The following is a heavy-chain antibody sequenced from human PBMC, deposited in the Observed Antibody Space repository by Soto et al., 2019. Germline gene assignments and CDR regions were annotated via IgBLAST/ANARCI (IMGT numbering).Heavy chain of an antibody. CDR3: ARGQHGDYVF. J-gene: IGHJ4*02. D-gene: IGHD4-17*01. V-gene: IGHV4-31*03. CDR1: GGSISSGGYY. Sequence: SETLSLTCTVSGGSISSGGYYWSWIRQHPGKGLEWIGYIYYSGSTYYNPSLKSRVTISVDTSKNQFSLKLSSVTAAGTAVYYCARGQHGDYVFWGQGTLVTVS. CDR2: IYYSGST.